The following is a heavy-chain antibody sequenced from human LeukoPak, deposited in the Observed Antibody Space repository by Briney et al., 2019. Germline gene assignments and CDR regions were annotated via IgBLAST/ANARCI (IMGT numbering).Heavy chain of an antibody. CDR1: GGTFSSYA. CDR2: IIPIFGKA. Sequence: SVKVSCKASGGTFSSYAITWVRQAPGQGLEWMGGIIPIFGKAKYAQKVQGRVTMSTDESTSTAYMELSSLRSEDTAVYYCASEETLGPLAAAGIRPFDYWGQGTLVTVSS. CDR3: ASEETLGPLAAAGIRPFDY. V-gene: IGHV1-69*05. D-gene: IGHD6-13*01. J-gene: IGHJ4*02.